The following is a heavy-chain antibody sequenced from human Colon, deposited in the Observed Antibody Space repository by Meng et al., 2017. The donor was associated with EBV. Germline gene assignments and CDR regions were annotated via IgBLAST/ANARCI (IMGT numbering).Heavy chain of an antibody. V-gene: IGHV4-30-4*01. CDR1: GGSMSSGNYY. J-gene: IGHJ4*02. Sequence: QVQLQGAGPGLVEPSQTLSLTCTVSGGSMSSGNYYWSWIRQPPGKGLEWIGYIHHSGSAYYNPSLKSRVSISVDTSKSQFSLNLNSMTAADTAVYYCASFDHIPRRNYFDYWGQGTLVTVSS. CDR3: ASFDHIPRRNYFDY. CDR2: IHHSGSA. D-gene: IGHD2-21*01.